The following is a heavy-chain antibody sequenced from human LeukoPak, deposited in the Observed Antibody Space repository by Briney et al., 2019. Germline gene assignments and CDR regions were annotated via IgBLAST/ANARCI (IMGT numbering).Heavy chain of an antibody. D-gene: IGHD6-13*01. CDR1: GGSVSSGGYY. CDR3: ARDSYIGSSWYGPHYYYYGMDV. CDR2: IYYSGST. Sequence: SETLSLTCTVSGGSVSSGGYYWSWIRQPPGKGLEWIGYIYYSGSTNYNPSLKSRVTISVDTSKNQFSLKLSSVTAADTAVYYCARDSYIGSSWYGPHYYYYGMDVWGQGTTVTVSS. V-gene: IGHV4-61*08. J-gene: IGHJ6*02.